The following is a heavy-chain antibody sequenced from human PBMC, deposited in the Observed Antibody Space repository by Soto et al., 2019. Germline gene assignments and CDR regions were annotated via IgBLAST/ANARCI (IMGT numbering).Heavy chain of an antibody. CDR2: IIPMFGTA. D-gene: IGHD3-22*01. CDR3: ASTKYDSSAYYYWYLGL. V-gene: IGHV1-69*06. J-gene: IGHJ2*01. Sequence: QEQLVQSGAEVKKPGSSVKVSCKASGGIFNNYAISWVRQAPGQGLEWMGGIIPMFGTANYAQKFQGRVTITADTSANTVYLELSSLRSEDTAVYYCASTKYDSSAYYYWYLGLWGRGTLVTVSS. CDR1: GGIFNNYA.